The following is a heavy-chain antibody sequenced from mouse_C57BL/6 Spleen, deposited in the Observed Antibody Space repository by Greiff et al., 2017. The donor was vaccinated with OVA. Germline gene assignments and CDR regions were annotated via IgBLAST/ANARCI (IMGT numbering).Heavy chain of an antibody. D-gene: IGHD1-1*01. CDR3: ARDYYGSIYYAMDY. Sequence: QVQLQQSGPELVKPGASVKISCKASGYAFSSSWMNWVKQRPGKGLEWIGRIYPGDGDTNYNGKYKGKATLTAYKSSSTAYMQLSSLTSEDSAVYFCARDYYGSIYYAMDYWGQGTSVTVSS. CDR1: GYAFSSSW. V-gene: IGHV1-82*01. CDR2: IYPGDGDT. J-gene: IGHJ4*01.